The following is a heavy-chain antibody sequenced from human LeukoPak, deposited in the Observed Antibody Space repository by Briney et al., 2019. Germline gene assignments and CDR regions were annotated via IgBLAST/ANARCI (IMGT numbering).Heavy chain of an antibody. D-gene: IGHD1-26*01. CDR1: GFTFSSYA. J-gene: IGHJ4*02. V-gene: IGHV3-23*01. CDR2: ISGSGGST. Sequence: GGSLRLSCAASGFTFSSYAMSWVRQAPGKGLEWVSAISGSGGSTYYADSVKGRFTISRDNSKNTLYLQMNSLRAEDTALYYCAKDIRVKSPEVGATTFDYWGQGTLVTVSS. CDR3: AKDIRVKSPEVGATTFDY.